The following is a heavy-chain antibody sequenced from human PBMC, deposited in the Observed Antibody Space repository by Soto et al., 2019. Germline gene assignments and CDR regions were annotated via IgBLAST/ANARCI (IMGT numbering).Heavy chain of an antibody. D-gene: IGHD3-9*01. CDR1: GGSISSYY. CDR2: IYHSGST. CDR3: ARDRNDILTGYYSLSWYFDL. V-gene: IGHV4-59*12. Sequence: SETLSLTCTVSGGSISSYYWSWIRQPPGKGLEWIGDIYHSGSTNYNPSLKSRVTISVDTSKNQFSLKLSSVTAADTAVYYCARDRNDILTGYYSLSWYFDLWGRGTLVTVSS. J-gene: IGHJ2*01.